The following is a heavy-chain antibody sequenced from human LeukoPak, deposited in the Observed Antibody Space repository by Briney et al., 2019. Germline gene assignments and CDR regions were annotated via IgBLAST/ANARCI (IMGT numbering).Heavy chain of an antibody. CDR1: GFTFDDYA. CDR3: ARGAGYIKFDS. V-gene: IGHV3-20*04. J-gene: IGHJ4*01. Sequence: GGSLRLSCAASGFTFDDYAINWVRQAPGKGLEWVSGINWNGRSTSYADSVKGRFTVSRDNAKNSLYLQMNSLRAEDTALYYCARGAGYIKFDSWGHGDLFTVSS. D-gene: IGHD3-9*01. CDR2: INWNGRST.